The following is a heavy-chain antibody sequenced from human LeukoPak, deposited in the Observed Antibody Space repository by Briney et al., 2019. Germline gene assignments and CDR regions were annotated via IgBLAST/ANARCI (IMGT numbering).Heavy chain of an antibody. D-gene: IGHD4/OR15-4a*01. CDR1: GFTFSNYC. CDR3: AKYGAPGRSGYLDY. Sequence: GGSLRLSCAASGFTFSNYCVTWVRQAPGKALEWVSSISGSGDSTYYADSVKGRFTISRDNSKNTLYLQMNSLRVEDTAIYYCAKYGAPGRSGYLDYWGQGTLVTVSS. V-gene: IGHV3-23*01. CDR2: ISGSGDST. J-gene: IGHJ4*02.